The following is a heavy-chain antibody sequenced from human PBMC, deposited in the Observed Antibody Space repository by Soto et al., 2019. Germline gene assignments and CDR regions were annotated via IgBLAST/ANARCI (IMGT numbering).Heavy chain of an antibody. CDR3: ARLGAVGTTPFDY. Sequence: QVQLVQSGAEVKKPGASVKVSCKASGYTFTSYGISWVRQAPGQGLKWMGWISVYNGDTSNAQNFKGRVTMTTDTSTSTAYMKLRSLRSDDTAVYYCARLGAVGTTPFDYWGQGTLVTVSS. V-gene: IGHV1-18*01. CDR1: GYTFTSYG. CDR2: ISVYNGDT. J-gene: IGHJ4*02. D-gene: IGHD1-26*01.